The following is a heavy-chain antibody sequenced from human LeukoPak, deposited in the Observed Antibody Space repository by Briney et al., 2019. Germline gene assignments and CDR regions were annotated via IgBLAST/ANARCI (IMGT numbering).Heavy chain of an antibody. J-gene: IGHJ4*02. V-gene: IGHV1-2*02. Sequence: ASVKVSCKASGYTFTGYYMHGVRQAPGQGLEWMGWINPNSGGTNYAQKFQGRVTMTRDTSISTAYMELSRLRSDDTAVYYCARSDSYGDYSGYFDYWGQGTLVTVSS. CDR3: ARSDSYGDYSGYFDY. D-gene: IGHD4-17*01. CDR1: GYTFTGYY. CDR2: INPNSGGT.